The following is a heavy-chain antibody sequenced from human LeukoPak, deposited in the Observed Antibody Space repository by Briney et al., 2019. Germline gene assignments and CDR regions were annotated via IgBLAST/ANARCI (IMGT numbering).Heavy chain of an antibody. D-gene: IGHD3-3*01. Sequence: SETLSLTCAVYGGSFSGYCWSWIRQPPGKGLEWIGEINHSGSTNYNPSLKSRVSISVDTSKNQFSLKLSSVTAADTAVYYCRGGSPYYYYYYMDVWGKGTTVTVSS. J-gene: IGHJ6*03. CDR3: RGGSPYYYYYYMDV. CDR2: INHSGST. V-gene: IGHV4-34*01. CDR1: GGSFSGYC.